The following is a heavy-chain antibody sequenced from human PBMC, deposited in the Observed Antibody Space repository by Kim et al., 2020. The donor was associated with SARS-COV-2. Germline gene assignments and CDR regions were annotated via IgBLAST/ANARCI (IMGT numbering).Heavy chain of an antibody. J-gene: IGHJ4*02. V-gene: IGHV3-23*01. CDR2: IGADGTT. Sequence: GGSLRLSCVASGFSFSAYGMAWVRQLPGKGLEWVSHIGADGTTYYADFVKGRFTISRDTAKKTLYLQMNSLRVEDTAVYYCAMPYYFASGGGCWGQGTLVIVSS. D-gene: IGHD3-10*01. CDR3: AMPYYFASGGGC. CDR1: GFSFSAYG.